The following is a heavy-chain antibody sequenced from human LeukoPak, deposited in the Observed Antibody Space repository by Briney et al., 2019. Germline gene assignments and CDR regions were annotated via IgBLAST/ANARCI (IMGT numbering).Heavy chain of an antibody. D-gene: IGHD2-21*02. J-gene: IGHJ4*02. CDR1: GGSISSGGYS. V-gene: IGHV4-30-4*07. Sequence: PSETLSLSCAVSGGSISSGGYSWNWIRQPPGKGLEWIGYIYNSGSTSYNPSLKSRVSLSVDTSKNLFSLTLHSMTAADTAVYYCARGWGPAYCGGDCHRHFDYWGQGTLVTVSS. CDR3: ARGWGPAYCGGDCHRHFDY. CDR2: IYNSGST.